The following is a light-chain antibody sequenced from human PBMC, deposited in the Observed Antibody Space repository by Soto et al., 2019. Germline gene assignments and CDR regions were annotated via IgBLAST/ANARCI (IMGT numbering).Light chain of an antibody. CDR1: SSDVGGYNY. V-gene: IGLV2-14*01. Sequence: SVLPQPASLSGSPGQSITISCTGTSSDVGGYNYVSWYQQHPGKAPKLMIYDVSNRPSGVSNRFSGSKSGNTASLTISGLQAEDEADYYCSSYTSSSSYVFGTGTKVTV. CDR3: SSYTSSSSYV. CDR2: DVS. J-gene: IGLJ1*01.